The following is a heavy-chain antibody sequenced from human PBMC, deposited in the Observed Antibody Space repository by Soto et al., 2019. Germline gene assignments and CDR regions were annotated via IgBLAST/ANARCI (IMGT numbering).Heavy chain of an antibody. V-gene: IGHV3-15*07. Sequence: PGGSLRLSCAASGFTFSNIWMNWVRQAPGKGLEWVGRIKRISQGGTTDHAAPVKGRFTVSRDDSKNTLYLEMNSLRTEDTAVYYCVQNMDVWGQGTTVTVSS. CDR3: VQNMDV. CDR1: GFTFSNIW. J-gene: IGHJ6*02. CDR2: IKRISQGGTT.